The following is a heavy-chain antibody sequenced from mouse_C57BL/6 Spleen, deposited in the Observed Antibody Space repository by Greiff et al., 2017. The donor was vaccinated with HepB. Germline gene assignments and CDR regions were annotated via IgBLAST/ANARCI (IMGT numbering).Heavy chain of an antibody. CDR1: GYAFSSSW. J-gene: IGHJ3*01. CDR3: AREPRDLGLDWFAY. CDR2: IYPGDGDT. V-gene: IGHV1-82*01. D-gene: IGHD4-1*01. Sequence: QVQLQQSGPELVKPGASVKISCKASGYAFSSSWMNWVKQRPGKGLEWIGRIYPGDGDTNYNGKFKGKATLTADKSSSTAYMQLSSLTSEDSAVYFCAREPRDLGLDWFAYWGQGTLVTVSA.